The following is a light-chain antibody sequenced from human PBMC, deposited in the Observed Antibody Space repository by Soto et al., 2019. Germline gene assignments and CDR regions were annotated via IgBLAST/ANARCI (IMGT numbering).Light chain of an antibody. J-gene: IGKJ5*01. CDR2: DAS. CDR3: QQYDNLPGIT. CDR1: QDISNY. V-gene: IGKV1-33*01. Sequence: DIQMTQSPSSLSASVGDRVTITCQASQDISNYLNWYQQKPGKGPKLLIYDASNLETGVPSRFSGSGSGTDFTFTISSLQPEDIATYYCQQYDNLPGITFGQGTRLEIK.